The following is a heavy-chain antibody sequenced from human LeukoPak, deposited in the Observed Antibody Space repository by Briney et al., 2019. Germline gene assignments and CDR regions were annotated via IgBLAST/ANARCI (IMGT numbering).Heavy chain of an antibody. CDR1: GGSFSGYY. J-gene: IGHJ4*02. Sequence: SETLSLTCAVYGGSFSGYYWSWIRQPPGKGLEWIGEINHSGSTNYNPSLKSRVTISVDTSKNQFSLKLSSVTAADTAVYYCARHSRWITMIVVVTPRGYFDYWGQGTLVTVSS. V-gene: IGHV4-34*01. CDR2: INHSGST. D-gene: IGHD3-22*01. CDR3: ARHSRWITMIVVVTPRGYFDY.